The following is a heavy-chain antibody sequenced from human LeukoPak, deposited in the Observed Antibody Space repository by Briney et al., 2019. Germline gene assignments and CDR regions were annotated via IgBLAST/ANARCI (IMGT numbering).Heavy chain of an antibody. CDR1: GYTFTTYH. CDR2: VNPYSGDR. J-gene: IGHJ4*02. V-gene: IGHV1-8*03. CDR3: ARTTSFTASGYDY. D-gene: IGHD6-25*01. Sequence: ASVKVSCKTSGYTFTTYHINWVRQATGPGLEWLGWVNPYSGDRGYAQKFQGRLSITSDTSISTAYMELGSMRSDDTAVYFCARTTSFTASGYDYWGQGTLVTVSS.